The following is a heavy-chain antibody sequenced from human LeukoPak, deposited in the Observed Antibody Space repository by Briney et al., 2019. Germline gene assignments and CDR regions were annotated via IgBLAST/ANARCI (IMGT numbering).Heavy chain of an antibody. CDR2: INHSGST. CDR3: ARGRGDYVWGSYRHGLNY. CDR1: GGSFSGYY. Sequence: PSETLSLTCAVYGGSFSGYYWSWIRQPPGKGLEWIGEINHSGSTNYNPSLKSRVNISVDTSKNQFSLKLSSVTAADTAVYYCARGRGDYVWGSYRHGLNYWGQGTLVTVSS. J-gene: IGHJ4*02. D-gene: IGHD3-16*02. V-gene: IGHV4-34*01.